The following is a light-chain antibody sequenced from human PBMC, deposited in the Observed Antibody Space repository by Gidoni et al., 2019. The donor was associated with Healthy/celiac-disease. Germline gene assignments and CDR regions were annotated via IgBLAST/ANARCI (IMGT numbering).Light chain of an antibody. CDR1: QSISSY. Sequence: DIQMTQSPSSLSASVGDRVTITCRESQSISSYLNWYQQKPGKAPKLLIYTASSLQSGVPSRLSGSGSGTDFTLTISSMQPEDFETYYCQQSYSNPRGITFGHGTKVEIK. CDR2: TAS. V-gene: IGKV1-39*01. CDR3: QQSYSNPRGIT. J-gene: IGKJ3*01.